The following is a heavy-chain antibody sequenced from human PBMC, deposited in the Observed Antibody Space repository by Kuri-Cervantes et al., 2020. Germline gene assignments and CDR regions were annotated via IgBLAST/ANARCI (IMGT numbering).Heavy chain of an antibody. D-gene: IGHD1-26*01. V-gene: IGHV3-74*01. J-gene: IGHJ6*02. CDR2: INSDGSST. Sequence: GGSLRLSCAASGFTFSSYWMHWVRQAPGKGLVWVSRINSDGSSTSYADSVKGRFTISRDNAKNTMSVQMNSLRDEDTGVYYCARGDSGGMDVWGQGTTVTVSS. CDR1: GFTFSSYW. CDR3: ARGDSGGMDV.